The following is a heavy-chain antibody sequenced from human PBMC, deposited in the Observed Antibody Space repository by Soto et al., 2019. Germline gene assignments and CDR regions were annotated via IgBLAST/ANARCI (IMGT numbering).Heavy chain of an antibody. CDR3: ARSYGGNSIGY. D-gene: IGHD4-17*01. CDR2: INHSGST. V-gene: IGHV4-34*01. CDR1: GGSFRGYY. Sequence: QVQLQQWGAGLLKPSETLSLTCAVYGGSFRGYYWSWIRQPPGKGLEWIGEINHSGSTNYNPSHKSRVTKSVDTYKNQFSLKLSSVTAADTAVYYCARSYGGNSIGYWGQGTLVTVSS. J-gene: IGHJ4*02.